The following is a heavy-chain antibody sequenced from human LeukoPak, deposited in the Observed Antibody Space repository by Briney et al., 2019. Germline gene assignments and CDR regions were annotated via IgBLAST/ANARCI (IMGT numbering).Heavy chain of an antibody. CDR3: ARAGTGMAPGDY. Sequence: ASVKVSCKASGYTFTSYGMSWVRQAPGQGLEWMGLISAYNGNTNYAQRLHGRVTMTIDTSTSTAYMELRSLRSDDTAMYYCARAGTGMAPGDYWGQGTLVTVSS. J-gene: IGHJ4*02. D-gene: IGHD5-24*01. V-gene: IGHV1-18*01. CDR1: GYTFTSYG. CDR2: ISAYNGNT.